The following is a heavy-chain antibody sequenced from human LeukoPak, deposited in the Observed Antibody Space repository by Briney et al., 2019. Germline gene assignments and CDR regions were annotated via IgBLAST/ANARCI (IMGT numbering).Heavy chain of an antibody. CDR1: GGTFSSYA. D-gene: IGHD3-22*01. CDR2: IIPIFGTA. CDR3: ARNNYYDGSGPFDY. J-gene: IGHJ4*02. V-gene: IGHV1-69*13. Sequence: AVKVSCMASGGTFSSYAISWGRQAPGQGLEWMGGIIPIFGTANYAQKFQGRVTITADESTSTAYMELSSLRSEDTAVYYCARNNYYDGSGPFDYWGQGTLVTVSS.